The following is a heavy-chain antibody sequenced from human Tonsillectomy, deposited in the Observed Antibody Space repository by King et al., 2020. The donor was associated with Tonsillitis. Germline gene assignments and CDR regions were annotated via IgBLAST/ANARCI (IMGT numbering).Heavy chain of an antibody. J-gene: IGHJ4*02. Sequence: QLVQSGGGLVQPGGSLRLSCAVSGFTVSFNCMAWVRQAPGKALECVSIIYSDGTTYYADSVKGRFTVSRDNSRNTLYLQINSLRVEDSAVYYCARDFSAGDSVFDYWGQGTLVTVSS. CDR1: GFTVSFNC. CDR3: ARDFSAGDSVFDY. V-gene: IGHV3-66*01. D-gene: IGHD5-18*01. CDR2: IYSDGTT.